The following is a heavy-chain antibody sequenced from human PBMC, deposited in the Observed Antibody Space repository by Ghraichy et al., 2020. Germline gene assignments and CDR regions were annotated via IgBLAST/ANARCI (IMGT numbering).Heavy chain of an antibody. CDR3: AKDDLTVVVASTPYYFDY. CDR2: ISGSGGRT. CDR1: GFTFSSYA. J-gene: IGHJ4*02. D-gene: IGHD2-15*01. Sequence: GGSLRLSCAASGFTFSSYAMSWVRQAPGKGLEWVSAISGSGGRTYYADSVKGRFTISRDNSKNTLYLQMNSLRAEDTAVYYCAKDDLTVVVASTPYYFDYWGQGTLVTVSS. V-gene: IGHV3-23*01.